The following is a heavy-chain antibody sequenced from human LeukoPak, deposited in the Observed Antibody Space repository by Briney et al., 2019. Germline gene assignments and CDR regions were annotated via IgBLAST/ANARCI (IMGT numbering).Heavy chain of an antibody. D-gene: IGHD6-19*01. CDR2: IYSRGST. V-gene: IGHV4-4*07. CDR3: ARDPSTVAGYFDY. J-gene: IGHJ4*02. CDR1: GGSISNYY. Sequence: PSETLSLTCTVAGGSISNYYWSWLRQPAGKGLEWIGRIYSRGSTEYNPCLTSRVTMSVDTSKNQFSLKLSSVTAADTAVYYRARDPSTVAGYFDYWGQGTLVTVSS.